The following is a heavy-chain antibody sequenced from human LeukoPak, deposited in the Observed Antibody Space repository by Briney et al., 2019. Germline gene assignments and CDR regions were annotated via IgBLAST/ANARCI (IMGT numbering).Heavy chain of an antibody. CDR1: GYTFTSYD. J-gene: IGHJ5*02. CDR2: MNPNSGNT. CDR3: AREQARYNWFDP. Sequence: ASVKVSCKASGYTFTSYDINWVRQATGQVLEWMGWMNPNSGNTGYAQKFQGRVTMTRNTSISTAYMELSSLRSEDTAVYYCAREQARYNWFDPWGQGTLVTVSS. V-gene: IGHV1-8*01.